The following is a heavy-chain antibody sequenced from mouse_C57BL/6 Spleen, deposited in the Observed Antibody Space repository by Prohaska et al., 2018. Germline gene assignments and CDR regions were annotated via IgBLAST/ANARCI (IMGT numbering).Heavy chain of an antibody. Sequence: EVQLQQAGPELVKPGASVKISCKASGYTFTDYYMNWVKQSHGKSLEWIGDINPNNGGTSYNQKFKGKATLTVDKSSSTAYMELRSLTSEDAAVYYCARSKYYGSSSYYYAMDYWGQGTSVTVSS. V-gene: IGHV1-26*01. CDR1: GYTFTDYY. CDR3: ARSKYYGSSSYYYAMDY. J-gene: IGHJ4*01. D-gene: IGHD1-1*01. CDR2: INPNNGGT.